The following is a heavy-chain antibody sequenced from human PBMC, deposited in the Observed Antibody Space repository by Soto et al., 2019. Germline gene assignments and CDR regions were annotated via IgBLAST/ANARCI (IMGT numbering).Heavy chain of an antibody. D-gene: IGHD2-2*01. CDR1: GFTFSSYA. CDR2: ISGSGSTI. Sequence: GGSLRLSCAASGFTFSSYAVSWVRQAPGKGPEWISSISGSGSTIYYADSVKGRFTISRDNSKNTLFLQMTSLRAEDTAVYYCATRRDASYYYYGMDVWGQGTTVTVSS. CDR3: ATRRDASYYYYGMDV. V-gene: IGHV3-23*01. J-gene: IGHJ6*02.